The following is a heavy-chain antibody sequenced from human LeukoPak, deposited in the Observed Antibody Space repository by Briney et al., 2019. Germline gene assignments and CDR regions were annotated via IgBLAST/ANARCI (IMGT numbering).Heavy chain of an antibody. Sequence: SETLSLTCAVYGGSFSGYYWSWIRQPPGKGLEWIGEINHSGSTNYNPSLKSRVTISVDTSKNQSSLKLSSVTAADTAVYYCARGELGWMSAFDIWGQGTMVTVSS. CDR3: ARGELGWMSAFDI. CDR1: GGSFSGYY. J-gene: IGHJ3*02. V-gene: IGHV4-34*01. D-gene: IGHD7-27*01. CDR2: INHSGST.